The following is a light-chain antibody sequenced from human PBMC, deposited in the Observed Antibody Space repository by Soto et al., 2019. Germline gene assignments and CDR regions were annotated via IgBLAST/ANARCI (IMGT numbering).Light chain of an antibody. J-gene: IGKJ3*01. Sequence: DIQMTQSPSSLSASVGDRVTITCRASQSLSRDLNWYQQKPGKAPVLLIYTASSLQSGVPSRFSGSGSGTEFTLTISSLQPEDFATYYCQQSYSLFSFGPGTKVHI. V-gene: IGKV1-39*01. CDR3: QQSYSLFS. CDR1: QSLSRD. CDR2: TAS.